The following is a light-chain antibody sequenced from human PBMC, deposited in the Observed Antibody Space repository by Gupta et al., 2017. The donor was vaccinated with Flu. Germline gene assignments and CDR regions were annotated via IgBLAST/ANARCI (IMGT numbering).Light chain of an antibody. CDR2: AAS. J-gene: IGKJ1*01. CDR3: QQSYSNPWT. Sequence: QMTQYPSSLSASVGDRVTITCRASQSISSYLNWYQQKPGKAPKLLIYAASSLQSGVPSRFSGSGSGRDFTLTISSLQPEDFATYYCQQSYSNPWTFGQGTKVEIK. CDR1: QSISSY. V-gene: IGKV1-39*01.